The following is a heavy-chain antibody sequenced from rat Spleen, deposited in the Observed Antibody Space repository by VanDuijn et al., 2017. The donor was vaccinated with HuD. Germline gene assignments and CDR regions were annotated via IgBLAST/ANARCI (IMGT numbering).Heavy chain of an antibody. Sequence: EVQLVESGGGLVQPGRSLKLSCAASGFTFSDYYMAWVRQAPKKGLEWVATIIYDDTNTYYRDSVRGRFTISRDIAKSILFLEMDSLRSEDTATYYCAKEGDGGYSSYPNWFAYWGQGTLVTVSS. CDR3: AKEGDGGYSSYPNWFAY. D-gene: IGHD1-8*01. CDR1: GFTFSDYY. J-gene: IGHJ3*01. V-gene: IGHV5-7*01. CDR2: IIYDDTNT.